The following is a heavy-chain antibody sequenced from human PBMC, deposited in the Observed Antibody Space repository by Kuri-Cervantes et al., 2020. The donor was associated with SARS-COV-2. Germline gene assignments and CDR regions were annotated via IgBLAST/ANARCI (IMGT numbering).Heavy chain of an antibody. D-gene: IGHD5-24*01. Sequence: ASVKVSCKASGYTFTSYDINWVRQATGQGLEWMGWMNPNSGNTGYAQKFQGRVTMTRDTSTSTVYMELSSLRSEDTAVYHCARSNLRMARAFDIWGQGTMVTVSS. V-gene: IGHV1-8*01. CDR2: MNPNSGNT. J-gene: IGHJ3*02. CDR3: ARSNLRMARAFDI. CDR1: GYTFTSYD.